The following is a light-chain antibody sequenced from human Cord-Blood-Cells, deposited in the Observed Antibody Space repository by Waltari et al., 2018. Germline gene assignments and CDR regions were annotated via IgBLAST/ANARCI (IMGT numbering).Light chain of an antibody. Sequence: QSALTQPASVSGSPGQSITISCTGTSSDVGGYNYVSWYQQHPGKAPKLMIYEVSNRPSGVSHRFAGSESGNTASLTISELQAEDEADYYCSSYTSSSTYVFGTGTKVTVL. CDR2: EVS. CDR3: SSYTSSSTYV. CDR1: SSDVGGYNY. V-gene: IGLV2-14*01. J-gene: IGLJ1*01.